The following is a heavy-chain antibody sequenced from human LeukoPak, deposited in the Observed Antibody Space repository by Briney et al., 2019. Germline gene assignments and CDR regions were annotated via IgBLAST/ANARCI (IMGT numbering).Heavy chain of an antibody. J-gene: IGHJ4*02. CDR1: GYTLTELS. D-gene: IGHD3-3*01. CDR2: FDPEDGET. V-gene: IGHV1-24*01. CDR3: ATVARITIFGVVIINYFDY. Sequence: GASVKVSCKVSGYTLTELSMHWVRQAPGKRLEWMGGFDPEDGETIYAQKFQGRVTMTEDTSTDTAYMELSSLRSEDTAVYYCATVARITIFGVVIINYFDYWGQGTLVTVSS.